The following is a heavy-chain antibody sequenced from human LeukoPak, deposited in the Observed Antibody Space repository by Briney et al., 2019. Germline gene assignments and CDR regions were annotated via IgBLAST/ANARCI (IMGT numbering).Heavy chain of an antibody. V-gene: IGHV3-23*01. D-gene: IGHD3-22*01. CDR1: GFTFSSYA. CDR2: ISGSGGST. CDR3: AKDADYYDSSGYRLSFDY. Sequence: PGGSLRLACAASGFTFSSYAMSWVRQAPGKGLEWVSAISGSGGSTYYADSVKGRFTISRDNSKSTLYLQMNSLRAEDTAVYYCAKDADYYDSSGYRLSFDYWGQGTLVTVSS. J-gene: IGHJ4*02.